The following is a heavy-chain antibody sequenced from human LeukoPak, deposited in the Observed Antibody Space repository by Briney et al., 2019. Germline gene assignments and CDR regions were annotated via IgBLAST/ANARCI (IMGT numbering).Heavy chain of an antibody. V-gene: IGHV3-23*01. J-gene: IGHJ6*02. CDR2: TSGSGGST. CDR3: AKDTPHGRDVVVVPAAIYAPGYYYGMDV. CDR1: GFTFSSYA. Sequence: GGSLRLSCAASGFTFSSYAMSWVRQAPGKGLEWVSATSGSGGSTYYADSVKGRFTISRDNSKNTLYLQMNSLRAEDTAVYYCAKDTPHGRDVVVVPAAIYAPGYYYGMDVWGQGTTVTVSS. D-gene: IGHD2-2*01.